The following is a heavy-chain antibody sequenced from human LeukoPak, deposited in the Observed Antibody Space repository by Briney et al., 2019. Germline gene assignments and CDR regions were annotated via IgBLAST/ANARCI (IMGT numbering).Heavy chain of an antibody. Sequence: SETLSLTCAVSGGSISTNNWWSWVRQPPGKGLEWIGELYHTGSTNYNPSLRSRVTISVDKSENEFSLKLSSVTAADTAVYYCARDRSSWYDYWGQGTLVTVSS. J-gene: IGHJ4*02. CDR3: ARDRSSWYDY. V-gene: IGHV4-4*02. CDR1: GGSISTNNW. D-gene: IGHD6-13*01. CDR2: LYHTGST.